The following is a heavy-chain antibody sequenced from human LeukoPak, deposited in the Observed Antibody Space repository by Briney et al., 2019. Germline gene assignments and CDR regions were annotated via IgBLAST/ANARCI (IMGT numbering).Heavy chain of an antibody. D-gene: IGHD3-10*01. CDR3: ARGVRERITMVLGGKNYYYYYYMDV. V-gene: IGHV1-8*02. CDR1: GGTFSSYA. J-gene: IGHJ6*03. CDR2: MNPNSGNT. Sequence: ASVKVSCKASGGTFSSYAISWVRQATGQGLEWMGWMNPNSGNTGYAQKFQGRVTMTRNTSISTAYMELSSLRSEDTAVYYCARGVRERITMVLGGKNYYYYYYMDVWGKGTTVTISS.